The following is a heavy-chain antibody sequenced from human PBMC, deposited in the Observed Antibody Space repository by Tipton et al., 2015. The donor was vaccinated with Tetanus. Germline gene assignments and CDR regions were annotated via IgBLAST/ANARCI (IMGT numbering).Heavy chain of an antibody. CDR3: ARAELRRGFSGYLYYDL. J-gene: IGHJ2*01. V-gene: IGHV4-59*12. CDR1: GASIRSNY. Sequence: TLSLTCNVSGASIRSNYWTWIRQPPGKGLEWIGCIYYSGTTYYNPSLRSRLSISVDTSKNQFSLSLASVTAADTAIYYCARAELRRGFSGYLYYDLWGRGILVIVSS. D-gene: IGHD5-12*01. CDR2: IYYSGTT.